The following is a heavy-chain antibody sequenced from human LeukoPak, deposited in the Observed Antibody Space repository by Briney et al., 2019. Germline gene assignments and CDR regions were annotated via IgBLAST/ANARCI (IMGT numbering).Heavy chain of an antibody. D-gene: IGHD3-22*01. J-gene: IGHJ3*02. CDR2: IYYSGST. Sequence: SETLSLTCTVSGGSISSYYWSWIRQPPGKGLEWIGYIYYSGSTNYSPSLKSRVTISVDTSKNQFSLKLSSVTAADTAVYYCARVRYYYDSSGYYLHDAFDIWGQGTMVTVSS. V-gene: IGHV4-59*01. CDR1: GGSISSYY. CDR3: ARVRYYYDSSGYYLHDAFDI.